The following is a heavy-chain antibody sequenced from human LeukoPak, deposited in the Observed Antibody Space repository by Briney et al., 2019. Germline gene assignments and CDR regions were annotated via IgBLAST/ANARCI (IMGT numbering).Heavy chain of an antibody. CDR2: IYPSDSDI. J-gene: IGHJ4*02. D-gene: IGHD4-23*01. CDR3: ARRAVVIGVGYFDY. Sequence: GESLKISCKCSGYTFTTYWIGWVRQMPGKGLEWMGIIYPSDSDIRISPSFQDQVTISVDKSINTAYLQWSSLKASDTAIYYCARRAVVIGVGYFDYWGQGTLVTVSS. V-gene: IGHV5-51*01. CDR1: GYTFTTYW.